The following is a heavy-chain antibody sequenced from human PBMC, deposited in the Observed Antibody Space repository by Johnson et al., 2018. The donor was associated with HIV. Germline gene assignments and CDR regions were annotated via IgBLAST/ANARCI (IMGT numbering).Heavy chain of an antibody. CDR1: GFTFSDYY. CDR3: ARERDTDMAGDAFDI. D-gene: IGHD5-18*01. J-gene: IGHJ3*02. V-gene: IGHV3-20*04. CDR2: INWNGGST. Sequence: VQLVESGGGLIQPGGSLRLSCAASGFTFSDYYINWIRQAPGKGLEWVSGINWNGGSTGYADSVKGRFTISRDNAKNTLYLQMNSLRAEDTAVYYCARERDTDMAGDAFDIWGQGTMVTVSS.